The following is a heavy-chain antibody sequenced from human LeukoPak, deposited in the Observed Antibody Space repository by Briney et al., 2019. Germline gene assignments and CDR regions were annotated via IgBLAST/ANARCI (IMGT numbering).Heavy chain of an antibody. V-gene: IGHV3-21*01. CDR1: GFTFSSYS. CDR2: ISTSSSYI. J-gene: IGHJ3*02. CDR3: VRAQYYYDSSGYVRLDASDI. Sequence: GGSLRLSCAASGFTFSSYSMNWVRQAPGKGLEWVSSISTSSSYIYYADSVKGRFTISRHNAKNSLYLQMNSLRAEDTAVYFCVRAQYYYDSSGYVRLDASDIWGQGTMVTVSS. D-gene: IGHD3-22*01.